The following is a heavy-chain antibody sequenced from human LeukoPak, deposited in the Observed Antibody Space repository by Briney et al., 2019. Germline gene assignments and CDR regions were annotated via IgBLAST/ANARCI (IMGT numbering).Heavy chain of an antibody. V-gene: IGHV3-23*01. J-gene: IGHJ4*02. CDR1: GLTFTNYA. CDR2: IRSLGGST. CDR3: ARDPFPHCDGSGSYVGH. D-gene: IGHD3-10*01. Sequence: GRSLRLSCAASGLTFTNYAISWVRPPPGKGLEWVSVIRSLGGSTYYAVSVKGRFTISRDNSKNTLSLQMNSLRAEDTAVYYCARDPFPHCDGSGSYVGHWGQGTLVTVSS.